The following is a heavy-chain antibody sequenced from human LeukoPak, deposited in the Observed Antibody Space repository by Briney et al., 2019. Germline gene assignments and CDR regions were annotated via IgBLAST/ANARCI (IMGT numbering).Heavy chain of an antibody. CDR2: ISDTGAGT. V-gene: IGHV3-23*01. CDR1: GFTFSDYA. CDR3: AKDYGSGWYVIAY. D-gene: IGHD6-19*01. J-gene: IGHJ4*02. Sequence: GGSLRLSCAASGFTFSDYAMSWVRQAPGKGLEWVSTISDTGAGTYYADSVKGRFTISRDNSMNTVFLQMDSLRADDSAVYYCAKDYGSGWYVIAYWGQGTLVTVSS.